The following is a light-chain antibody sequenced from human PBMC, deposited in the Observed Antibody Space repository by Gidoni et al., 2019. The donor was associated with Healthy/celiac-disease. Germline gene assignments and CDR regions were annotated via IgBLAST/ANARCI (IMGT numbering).Light chain of an antibody. Sequence: DIVMTQSPDSLTVSLGERATINCKSSQSVLYSSNNKNYLAWYQQKPGQPPKLLMYWASTRESGVPDRFSGSGSGTDFTLTISSLQAEDVAVYYCQQYYSTLLTFXGXTKVEIK. V-gene: IGKV4-1*01. CDR2: WAS. CDR1: QSVLYSSNNKNY. CDR3: QQYYSTLLT. J-gene: IGKJ4*01.